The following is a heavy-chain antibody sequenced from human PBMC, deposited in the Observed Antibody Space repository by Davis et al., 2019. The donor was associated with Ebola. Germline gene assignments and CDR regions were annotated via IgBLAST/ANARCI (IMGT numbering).Heavy chain of an antibody. Sequence: SETLSLTCTVSGDSISSYYWSWIRQPPGKGLEWIGYIYHSGSTYYNPSLKSRVTISVDRSKNQFSLKLSSVTAADTAVYYCARAGIVVVPAAIRGGIFDYWGQGTLVTVSS. CDR3: ARAGIVVVPAAIRGGIFDY. J-gene: IGHJ4*02. CDR2: IYHSGST. D-gene: IGHD2-2*02. V-gene: IGHV4-59*12. CDR1: GDSISSYY.